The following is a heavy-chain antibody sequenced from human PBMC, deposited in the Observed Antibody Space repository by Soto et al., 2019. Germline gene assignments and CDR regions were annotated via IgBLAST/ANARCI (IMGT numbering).Heavy chain of an antibody. J-gene: IGHJ4*02. D-gene: IGHD6-25*01. Sequence: QVRLQESGPGLERPSQTLSLSCTVCGGSVSSGGFYWNWIRQHPGKGLEWIGYMYNDGRTEYNPSLKSRVSISVDTPKNQFSLKVMSVTVADTAVYYCTREAGYWGQGILVTVSS. CDR1: GGSVSSGGFY. CDR3: TREAGY. CDR2: MYNDGRT. V-gene: IGHV4-31*03.